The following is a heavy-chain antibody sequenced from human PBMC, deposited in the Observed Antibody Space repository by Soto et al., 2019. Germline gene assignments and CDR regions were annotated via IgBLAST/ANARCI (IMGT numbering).Heavy chain of an antibody. CDR3: ARDRGTGTTIIGPYYYYYYMDV. J-gene: IGHJ6*03. CDR2: IYYSGST. D-gene: IGHD1-1*01. Sequence: SETLSLTCTFSGCSISSYYWSWIRQPPGKGLEWIGYIYYSGSTNYNPSLKSRVTISVDTSKNQFSLKLSSVTAADTAVYYCARDRGTGTTIIGPYYYYYYMDVWGKGTTVTVSS. V-gene: IGHV4-59*01. CDR1: GCSISSYY.